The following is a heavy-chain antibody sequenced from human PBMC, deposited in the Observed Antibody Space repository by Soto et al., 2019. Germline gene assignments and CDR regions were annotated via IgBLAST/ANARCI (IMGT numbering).Heavy chain of an antibody. CDR2: ISYDGSNK. Sequence: GSLRLSCAASGFTFSSYGMHWVRQAPGKGLEWVAVISYDGSNKYYADSVKGRFTISRDNSKNTLYLQMNSLRAEDTAVYYCAKDPTSSSELLLVDYFDYWGQGTLVTVSS. D-gene: IGHD2-15*01. V-gene: IGHV3-30*18. CDR1: GFTFSSYG. J-gene: IGHJ4*02. CDR3: AKDPTSSSELLLVDYFDY.